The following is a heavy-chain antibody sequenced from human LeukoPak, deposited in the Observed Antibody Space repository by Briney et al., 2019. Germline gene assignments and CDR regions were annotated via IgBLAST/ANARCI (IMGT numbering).Heavy chain of an antibody. CDR3: AKRGLYGTVPFYGMDV. J-gene: IGHJ6*02. V-gene: IGHV3-23*01. CDR1: GFTFSSFS. Sequence: QPGGSLRLSCAASGFTFSSFSISWVRQAPGKGLEYVSGIGRTTYYAESVKGRLTISRDNSKNTLFLQMNSLRAEDTAVYYCAKRGLYGTVPFYGMDVWGQGTTVTVSS. D-gene: IGHD2-8*02. CDR2: IGRTT.